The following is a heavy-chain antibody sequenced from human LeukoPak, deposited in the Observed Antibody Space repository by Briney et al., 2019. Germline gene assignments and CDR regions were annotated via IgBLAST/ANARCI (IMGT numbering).Heavy chain of an antibody. CDR1: GGSISSYY. V-gene: IGHV4-59*01. J-gene: IGHJ6*02. Sequence: SETLSLTCTVSGGSISSYYWSWIRQPPGKGLEWIGYIYYSGSTNYNSSLKSRVTISVDTSKNQFSLKLSSVTAADTAVYYCARGVYSSSWGDYYYGMDVWGQGTTVTVSS. CDR2: IYYSGST. D-gene: IGHD6-13*01. CDR3: ARGVYSSSWGDYYYGMDV.